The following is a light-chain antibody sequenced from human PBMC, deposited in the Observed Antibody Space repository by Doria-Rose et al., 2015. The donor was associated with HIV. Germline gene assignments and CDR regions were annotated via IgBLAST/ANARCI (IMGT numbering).Light chain of an antibody. V-gene: IGKV1-16*02. CDR3: QQYKSSPIT. Sequence: IQPPSSLSASVGDRVTITCRTSQDINTYLAWFQQKPGKAPKSLIYAASSLQSGVPSKFRGSGSETDFPLTITSLQPEDFATYYCQQYKSSPITCGQGARLEIK. J-gene: IGKJ5*01. CDR2: AAS. CDR1: QDINTY.